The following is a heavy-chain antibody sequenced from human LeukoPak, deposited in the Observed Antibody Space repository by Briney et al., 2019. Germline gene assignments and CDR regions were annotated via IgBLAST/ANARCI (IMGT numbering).Heavy chain of an antibody. Sequence: GSLRLSCAASGFTFSDYYMSWIRQPPGKGLEWIGEINHSGSTNYNPSLKSRVTISVDTSKNQFSLKLSSVTAADTAVYYCARRGYSYGYSARYNWFDPWGQGTLVTVSS. J-gene: IGHJ5*02. CDR3: ARRGYSYGYSARYNWFDP. CDR1: GFTFSDYY. D-gene: IGHD5-18*01. V-gene: IGHV4-34*01. CDR2: INHSGST.